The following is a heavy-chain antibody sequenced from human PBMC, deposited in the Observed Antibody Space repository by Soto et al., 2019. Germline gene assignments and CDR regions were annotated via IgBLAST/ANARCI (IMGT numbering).Heavy chain of an antibody. D-gene: IGHD3-10*01. CDR3: AREYRHMVRGVIITIRYGMDV. J-gene: IGHJ6*02. V-gene: IGHV1-2*02. CDR1: GYTFTGYY. Sequence: ASVKVSCKASGYTFTGYYMHWVRQAPGQGLEWMGWINPNSGGTNYAQKFQGRVTMTRDTSISTAYMELSRLRSDDTAVYYCAREYRHMVRGVIITIRYGMDVWGQGTTVTVSS. CDR2: INPNSGGT.